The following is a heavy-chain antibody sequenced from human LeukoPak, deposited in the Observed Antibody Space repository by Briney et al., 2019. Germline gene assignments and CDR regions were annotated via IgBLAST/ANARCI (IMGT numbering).Heavy chain of an antibody. D-gene: IGHD5-18*01. V-gene: IGHV4-39*01. CDR3: ARHMNSYGYVYFDY. Sequence: SETLSLTCTVSGGSISSSSYSWGWIRQPPGKGLEWIGSIYYSGSTYYNPSLKSRVTISVDTSKNQFSLKLSSVTAADTAVYYCARHMNSYGYVYFDYWGQGTLVTVSS. CDR1: GGSISSSSYS. J-gene: IGHJ4*02. CDR2: IYYSGST.